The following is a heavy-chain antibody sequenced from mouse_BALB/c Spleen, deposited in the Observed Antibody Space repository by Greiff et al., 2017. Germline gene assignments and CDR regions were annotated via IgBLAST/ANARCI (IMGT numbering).Heavy chain of an antibody. V-gene: IGHV5-4*02. CDR1: GFTFSDYY. D-gene: IGHD2-14*01. CDR3: AREHPLLYVRRGAAMDY. CDR2: ISDGGSYT. Sequence: DVKLVESGGGLVKPGGSLKLSCAASGFTFSDYYMYWVRQTPEKRLEWVATISDGGSYTYYPDSVKGRFTISRDNAKNNLYLQMSSLKSEDTAMYYCAREHPLLYVRRGAAMDYWGQGTSVTVSS. J-gene: IGHJ4*01.